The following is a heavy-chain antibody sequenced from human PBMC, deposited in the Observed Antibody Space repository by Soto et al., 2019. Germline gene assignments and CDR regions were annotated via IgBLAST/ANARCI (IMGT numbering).Heavy chain of an antibody. CDR2: IYYSGST. CDR1: GGSISSSSYY. CDR3: ARSYYYGSGSYPYYFDY. D-gene: IGHD3-10*01. Sequence: SETLSLTCTVSGGSISSSSYYWGWIRQPPGKGLEWIGSIYYSGSTYYNPSLKSRVTISVDTSKNQFSLKLSSVTAADTAVYYCARSYYYGSGSYPYYFDYWGQGTLVTVSS. V-gene: IGHV4-39*01. J-gene: IGHJ4*02.